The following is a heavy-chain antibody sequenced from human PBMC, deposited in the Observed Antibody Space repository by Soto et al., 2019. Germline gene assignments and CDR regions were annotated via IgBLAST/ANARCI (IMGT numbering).Heavy chain of an antibody. CDR3: ARGPGGPDGPGDY. CDR1: GYTFTSYA. CDR2: INAGNGNT. V-gene: IGHV1-3*01. J-gene: IGHJ4*02. D-gene: IGHD2-15*01. Sequence: QVQLVQSGAEVKKPGVSVKVSCKASGYTFTSYAMHWVRQAPGQRLEWMGWINAGNGNTKYSQRFQGRVTITRDTSASTVYMELSSLRSEDTAVYYCARGPGGPDGPGDYWGQGTLVTVSS.